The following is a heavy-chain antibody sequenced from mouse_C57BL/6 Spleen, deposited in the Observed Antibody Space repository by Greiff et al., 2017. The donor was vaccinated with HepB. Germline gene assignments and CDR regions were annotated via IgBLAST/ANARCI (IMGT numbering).Heavy chain of an antibody. CDR2: IYPRSGNT. V-gene: IGHV1-81*01. J-gene: IGHJ4*01. D-gene: IGHD1-1*01. Sequence: QVQLQQSGAELARPGASVKLSCKASGYTFTSYGISWVKQRTGQGLEWIGEIYPRSGNTYYNEKFKGKATLTADKSSSTAYMELRSLTSEDSAVYFCARWITTVVWEAMDYWGQGTSVTVSS. CDR3: ARWITTVVWEAMDY. CDR1: GYTFTSYG.